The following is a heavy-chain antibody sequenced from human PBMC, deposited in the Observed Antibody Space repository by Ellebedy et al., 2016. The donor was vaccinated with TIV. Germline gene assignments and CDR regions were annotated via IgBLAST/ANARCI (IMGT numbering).Heavy chain of an antibody. V-gene: IGHV3-23*01. CDR1: GFTFSRYI. J-gene: IGHJ5*01. Sequence: PGGSLRLSCAASGFTFSRYIMTWVRQAPGKGLEWVADITGTGIMTYYADSVKGRFTVSRDNSNETLFLQMKNLRAEDTAIYYCASIVSVKDSWGQGTLVTVSS. D-gene: IGHD5/OR15-5a*01. CDR3: ASIVSVKDS. CDR2: ITGTGIMT.